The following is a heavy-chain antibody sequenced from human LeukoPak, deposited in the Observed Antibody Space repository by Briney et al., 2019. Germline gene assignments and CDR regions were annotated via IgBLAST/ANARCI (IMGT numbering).Heavy chain of an antibody. D-gene: IGHD3-9*01. V-gene: IGHV3-66*01. CDR2: IYSGGST. Sequence: GGSLRLSCAASGFTVSSNYMSWVRQAPGKGLEWVSVIYSGGSTYYADSVKGRFTISRDDSDNTAYLQMNSLTPEDTAVYYCISLDYDILTGSPQGWGQGTLVTVSS. CDR1: GFTVSSNY. J-gene: IGHJ4*02. CDR3: ISLDYDILTGSPQG.